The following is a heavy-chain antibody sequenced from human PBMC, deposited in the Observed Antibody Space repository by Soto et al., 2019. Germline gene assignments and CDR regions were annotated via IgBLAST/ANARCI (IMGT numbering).Heavy chain of an antibody. V-gene: IGHV4-59*01. CDR3: GRGVGYGAYSWFGP. J-gene: IGHJ5*02. CDR1: GGFISGYF. CDR2: IYYNGST. Sequence: PSETLSLTCTVSGGFISGYFWNWVRQPPGKGLERIGYIYYNGSTNYNPSLKSRVTISVDTSKNQFSLKLSSVTAADTAVYYCGRGVGYGAYSWFGPGGQGALVSFS. D-gene: IGHD4-17*01.